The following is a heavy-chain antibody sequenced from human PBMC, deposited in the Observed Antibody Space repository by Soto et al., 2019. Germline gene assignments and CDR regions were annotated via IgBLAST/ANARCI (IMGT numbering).Heavy chain of an antibody. CDR3: ARDLGSSWYPEYFQH. D-gene: IGHD6-13*01. Sequence: GGSLRLSCAATGFTFSSYSMNWVRQAPGKGLEWVSYISSSSSTIYYADSVKGRFTISRDNAKNSLYLQMNSLRAEDTAVYYCARDLGSSWYPEYFQHWGQGTRVTVSS. V-gene: IGHV3-48*01. J-gene: IGHJ1*01. CDR1: GFTFSSYS. CDR2: ISSSSSTI.